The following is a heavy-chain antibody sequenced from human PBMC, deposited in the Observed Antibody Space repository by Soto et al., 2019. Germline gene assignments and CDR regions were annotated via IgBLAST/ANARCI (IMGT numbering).Heavy chain of an antibody. J-gene: IGHJ6*01. Sequence: WGSLRLACASPGFTFSIYAMSWVRQAPGRGLDLVSAISGTGGSTYYADSVKGRFTISRDNSKNTLYLQMNSLRAEDTAVYYCAKANHDFWSGYYGSYYYGMDVWGQGTTVTVSS. CDR1: GFTFSIYA. CDR3: AKANHDFWSGYYGSYYYGMDV. CDR2: ISGTGGST. V-gene: IGHV3-23*01. D-gene: IGHD3-3*01.